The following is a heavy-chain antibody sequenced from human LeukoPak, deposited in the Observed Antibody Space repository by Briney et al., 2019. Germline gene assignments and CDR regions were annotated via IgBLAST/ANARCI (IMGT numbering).Heavy chain of an antibody. CDR2: MSPSGTT. V-gene: IGHV4-61*01. D-gene: IGHD3-22*01. Sequence: PSETLSHTCTVSGDSVSSGNYYLSWIRQPPGKGLDWITYMSPSGTTKYNPSLKSRVTTSVDTSRTQFSLRLSSVTAADTAVYYCARGQDDRSGTFDYWGQGILVTVSS. CDR3: ARGQDDRSGTFDY. J-gene: IGHJ4*02. CDR1: GDSVSSGNYY.